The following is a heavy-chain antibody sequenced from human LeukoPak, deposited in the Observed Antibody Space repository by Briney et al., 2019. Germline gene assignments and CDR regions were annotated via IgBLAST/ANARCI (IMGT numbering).Heavy chain of an antibody. CDR1: GYTFTSYD. V-gene: IGHV1-8*03. Sequence: ASVKVSCKASGYTFTSYDINWVRQATGQGLEWMGWMNPNSGNTGYAQKFQGRVTITRNTSISTAYMELSSLRSEDTAVYYCARDPGGFCNGASCPPYYFYGMDVWGRGTTVTVSS. D-gene: IGHD2-15*01. CDR2: MNPNSGNT. CDR3: ARDPGGFCNGASCPPYYFYGMDV. J-gene: IGHJ6*02.